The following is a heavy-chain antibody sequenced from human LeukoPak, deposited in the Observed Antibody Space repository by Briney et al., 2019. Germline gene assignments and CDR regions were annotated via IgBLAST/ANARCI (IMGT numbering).Heavy chain of an antibody. J-gene: IGHJ5*02. CDR1: GFTFSSYS. Sequence: GGSLRLSCAASGFTFSSYSMNLVRQAPGKGLEWVSSISSSSSYIYYADSVKGRFTISRDNAKNSLYLQMNSLRAEDTAVYYCARARGVPSWFDPWGQGTLVTVSS. CDR2: ISSSSSYI. V-gene: IGHV3-21*01. CDR3: ARARGVPSWFDP. D-gene: IGHD3-10*01.